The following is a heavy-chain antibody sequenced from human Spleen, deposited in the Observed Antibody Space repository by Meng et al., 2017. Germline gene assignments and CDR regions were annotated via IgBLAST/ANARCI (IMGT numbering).Heavy chain of an antibody. Sequence: QGDLQRWGAGLFNPSETLSLTCAVYGGSFSVYYWSWIRQPPGKGLEWIGEINHSGSTNYNPSPKSRVTISVDTSKNQFSLKLSSVTAADTAVYYCAREPNYGDYGGGFDYWGQGTLVTVSS. D-gene: IGHD4-17*01. CDR2: INHSGST. CDR3: AREPNYGDYGGGFDY. J-gene: IGHJ4*02. CDR1: GGSFSVYY. V-gene: IGHV4-34*01.